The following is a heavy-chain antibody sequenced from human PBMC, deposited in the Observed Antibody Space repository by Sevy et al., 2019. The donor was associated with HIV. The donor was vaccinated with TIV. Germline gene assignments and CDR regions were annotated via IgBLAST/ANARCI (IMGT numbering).Heavy chain of an antibody. Sequence: GGSLRLSCAASRFTFSDYYRSWIRQAPGKGLEWVSYISNSGSTIYYADSVKGRFTISRDNAQSSMYLQMNRLRAEDTAVYYCAREGDLRYFDFWGRGTLVTVSS. D-gene: IGHD3-10*01. V-gene: IGHV3-11*01. CDR1: RFTFSDYY. CDR3: AREGDLRYFDF. CDR2: ISNSGSTI. J-gene: IGHJ2*01.